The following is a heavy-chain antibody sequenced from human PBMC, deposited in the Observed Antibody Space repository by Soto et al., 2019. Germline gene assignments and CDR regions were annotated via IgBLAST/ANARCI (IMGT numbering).Heavy chain of an antibody. D-gene: IGHD6-19*01. V-gene: IGHV4-4*07. J-gene: IGHJ5*02. CDR2: VYVRGSI. Sequence: SETLSLTCTVSGGSIGSDYCSWMRQPAGKGLEWIGRVYVRGSINYNPALKSRVTMSIEPSKNQISLKLSSVTAADTGVYYCASGHSSGWPTNWFDPWGPGTLVTVSS. CDR1: GGSIGSDY. CDR3: ASGHSSGWPTNWFDP.